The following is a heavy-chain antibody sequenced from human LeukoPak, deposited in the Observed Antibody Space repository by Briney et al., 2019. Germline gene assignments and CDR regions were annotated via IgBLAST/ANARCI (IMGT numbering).Heavy chain of an antibody. CDR2: ISGSGGST. D-gene: IGHD2-2*01. CDR3: AKVQVVPAGHEYYFDD. Sequence: GGSLRLSCAASGFTFSSYAMSWVRQAPGKGLEWVSAISGSGGSTYYADSVKGRFTISRDNPKNTLYLQMNSLRAEDTAVYYCAKVQVVPAGHEYYFDDWGQGTLVTVSS. V-gene: IGHV3-23*01. CDR1: GFTFSSYA. J-gene: IGHJ4*02.